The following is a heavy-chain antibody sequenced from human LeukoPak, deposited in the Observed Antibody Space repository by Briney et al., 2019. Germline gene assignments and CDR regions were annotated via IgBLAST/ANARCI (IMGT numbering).Heavy chain of an antibody. V-gene: IGHV3-33*08. CDR2: IWYDGSNK. CDR1: GLTFSSYG. CDR3: ARDYEQLGLDWYFDL. Sequence: GGSLRLSCAVSGLTFSSYGMHWVRQAPGKGLEWVAVIWYDGSNKYYADSVKGRFTISRDNSKNTLYLQMNSLRAEDTAVYYCARDYEQLGLDWYFDLWGRGTLVTVSS. J-gene: IGHJ2*01. D-gene: IGHD6-6*01.